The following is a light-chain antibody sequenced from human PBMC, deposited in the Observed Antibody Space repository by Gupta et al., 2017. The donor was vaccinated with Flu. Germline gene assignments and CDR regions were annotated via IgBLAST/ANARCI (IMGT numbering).Light chain of an antibody. CDR3: LQYNTYPWT. CDR1: QDIRND. CDR2: GAS. V-gene: IGKV1-17*01. Sequence: DIQMTQSPTSLSASVGDRVTITCRASQDIRNDLGWYQQKPGKAPKRLIYGASSLQSGVPSRFSGSGSETEFTLTISSPQPEDYATYYCLQYNTYPWTFGQGTKVEIK. J-gene: IGKJ1*01.